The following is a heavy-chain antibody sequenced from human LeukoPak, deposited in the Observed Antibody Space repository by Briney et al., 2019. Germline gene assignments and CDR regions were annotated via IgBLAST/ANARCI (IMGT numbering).Heavy chain of an antibody. CDR1: GFTFSSYS. CDR3: AKAASSSWPSYYYGMDV. CDR2: ISFDGTIK. Sequence: PGGSLRLSCAASGFTFSSYSMHWVRQAPGKGLEWVAVISFDGTIKYYADSVKGRFTISKDNSKNTVYLQMSSLRVDDTAVYYCAKAASSSWPSYYYGMDVWGQGATVTVSS. D-gene: IGHD6-13*01. J-gene: IGHJ6*02. V-gene: IGHV3-30-3*01.